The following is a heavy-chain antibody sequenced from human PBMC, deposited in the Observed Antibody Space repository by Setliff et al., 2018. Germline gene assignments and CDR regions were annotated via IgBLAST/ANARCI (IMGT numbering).Heavy chain of an antibody. J-gene: IGHJ6*03. CDR1: GGSFSTYY. CDR3: ARDPGNGHYMDV. Sequence: PSQTLSLTCAVYGGSFSTYYWNWIRQPPGKGLEWIGEINHSGSTNYNPSLKSRVTISVDTSKNQLSLRLTSVTAADTAVYYCARDPGNGHYMDVWGKGATVTVSS. V-gene: IGHV4-34*01. CDR2: INHSGST.